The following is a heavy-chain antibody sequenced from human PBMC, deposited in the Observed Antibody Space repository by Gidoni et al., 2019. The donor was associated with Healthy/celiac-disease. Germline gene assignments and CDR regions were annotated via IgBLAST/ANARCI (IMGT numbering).Heavy chain of an antibody. J-gene: IGHJ4*02. CDR1: GFTFSSYA. CDR3: AKVSVPTSRGYSSSFIPYYFDY. CDR2: ICGSGGSP. Sequence: EVQLVESGGGLVQPGGSLRLSCAASGFTFSSYAMSWVRHVPGKGLEWVSAICGSGGSPYYADSVKGRFTISRDHSKNPLYLQMNSLRAEDTAVYYCAKVSVPTSRGYSSSFIPYYFDYWGQGTLVTVSS. V-gene: IGHV3-23*04. D-gene: IGHD6-13*01.